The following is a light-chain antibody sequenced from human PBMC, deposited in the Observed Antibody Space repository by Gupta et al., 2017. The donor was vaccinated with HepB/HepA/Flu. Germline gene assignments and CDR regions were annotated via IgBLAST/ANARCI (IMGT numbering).Light chain of an antibody. Sequence: DIVLTQTPLSLSVTPGQPASIPCKSSQRLLQSGGEIYLYWYLQKSGQPPQLLIDEASSRFSGVPDRFSGSGSGTDFTLKISRVEAEDVGIYYCMQGVQVPLTFGGGTKVEIK. CDR2: EAS. CDR1: QRLLQSGGEIY. J-gene: IGKJ4*01. CDR3: MQGVQVPLT. V-gene: IGKV2D-29*01.